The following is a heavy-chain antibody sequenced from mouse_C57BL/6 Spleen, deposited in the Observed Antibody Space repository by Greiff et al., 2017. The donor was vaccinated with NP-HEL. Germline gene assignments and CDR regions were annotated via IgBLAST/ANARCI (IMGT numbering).Heavy chain of an antibody. D-gene: IGHD1-2*01. V-gene: IGHV1-4*01. CDR2: INPSSGYT. J-gene: IGHJ1*03. Sequence: VQLQQSGAELARPGASVKMSCKASGYTFTSYTMHWVKQRPGQGLEWIGYINPSSGYTKYNQKFKDKATLTADKSSSTAYMQLSSLTSEDSAVYYCAIITTALDVWGTGTTVTVSS. CDR3: AIITTALDV. CDR1: GYTFTSYT.